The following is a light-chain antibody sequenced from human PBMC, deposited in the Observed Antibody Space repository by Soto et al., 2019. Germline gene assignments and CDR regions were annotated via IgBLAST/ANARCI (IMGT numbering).Light chain of an antibody. Sequence: DIQMTQSPSSLSASVGDRVTITCRASQSISSYLNWYQQKPGKAPKFLIYAASSLQSGVPSRLSGSRSGTDSTLSISSLQPEDFATYYCQHSYRTPQTFGQGTKVEIK. V-gene: IGKV1-39*01. CDR1: QSISSY. CDR3: QHSYRTPQT. J-gene: IGKJ1*01. CDR2: AAS.